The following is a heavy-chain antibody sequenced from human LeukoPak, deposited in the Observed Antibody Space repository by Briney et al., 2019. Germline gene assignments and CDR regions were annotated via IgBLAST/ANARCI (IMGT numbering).Heavy chain of an antibody. CDR2: INHSGST. D-gene: IGHD3-10*01. V-gene: IGHV4-34*01. J-gene: IGHJ4*02. CDR1: GGSFSGYY. CDR3: ARQGRYYYGSGSSRRSHFDY. Sequence: SETLSLTCAVYGGSFSGYYWSWIRQPPGKGLEWIGEINHSGSTNYNPSLKSRVTISVDTSKNQFSPKLSSVTAADTAVYYCARQGRYYYGSGSSRRSHFDYWGQGTLVTVSS.